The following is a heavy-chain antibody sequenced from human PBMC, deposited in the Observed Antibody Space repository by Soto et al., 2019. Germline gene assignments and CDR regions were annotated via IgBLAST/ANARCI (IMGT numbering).Heavy chain of an antibody. CDR3: ARDFQWLVRGYYYGMDV. D-gene: IGHD6-19*01. V-gene: IGHV1-18*04. Sequence: ASVKVSCKASGYTFTSYGISWVRQAPGQGLEWMGWISAYNGNTNYAQKLQGRVTMTTDTSTSTAYMELRSLRSDDTAVYYCARDFQWLVRGYYYGMDVWGQGTTVTVSS. CDR1: GYTFTSYG. CDR2: ISAYNGNT. J-gene: IGHJ6*02.